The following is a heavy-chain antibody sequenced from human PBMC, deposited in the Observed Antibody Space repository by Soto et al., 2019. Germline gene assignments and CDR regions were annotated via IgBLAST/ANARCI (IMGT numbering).Heavy chain of an antibody. J-gene: IGHJ6*02. Sequence: QLQLQESGPGLVKPSETLSLTCTVSGGSISSSSHYWGWIRQPPGKGLEWIGTIYYSGRTYSNPSLKSRVAISVDTSKNQFSLKLSSLTAADTAVYYCARTGEHAIAARPAYYYGMDVWGQGTTVTVSS. CDR1: GGSISSSSHY. V-gene: IGHV4-39*01. CDR3: ARTGEHAIAARPAYYYGMDV. D-gene: IGHD6-6*01. CDR2: IYYSGRT.